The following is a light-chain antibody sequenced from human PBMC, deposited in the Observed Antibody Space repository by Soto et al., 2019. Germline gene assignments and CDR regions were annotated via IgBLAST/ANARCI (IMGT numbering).Light chain of an antibody. Sequence: ERVMTQSPATLSVSPGERATLSCRASQSVSSNLAWYQQKPGQAPRLLIYGASTRVTGIPARFSGSGSGTEFTLTIGSLQSEDFAVYSCQQYNTWPRSFGGGTKVDI. CDR3: QQYNTWPRS. V-gene: IGKV3-15*01. CDR1: QSVSSN. J-gene: IGKJ4*01. CDR2: GAS.